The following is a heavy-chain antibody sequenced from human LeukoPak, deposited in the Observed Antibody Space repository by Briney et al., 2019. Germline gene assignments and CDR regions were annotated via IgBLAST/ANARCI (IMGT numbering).Heavy chain of an antibody. D-gene: IGHD4-17*01. V-gene: IGHV3-21*01. Sequence: GGSLRLSCAASGFTFSTYSMNWVRQAPGKGLEWVSSISSSSSYIYYADSVKGRFTISRDNARNSLYLQMNSLRAEDTAVYYCAKDFPGDPDDYWGQGTLVTVSS. CDR3: AKDFPGDPDDY. CDR1: GFTFSTYS. J-gene: IGHJ4*02. CDR2: ISSSSSYI.